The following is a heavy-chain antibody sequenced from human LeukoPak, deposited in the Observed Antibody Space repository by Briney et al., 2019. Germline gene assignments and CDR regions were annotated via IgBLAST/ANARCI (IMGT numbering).Heavy chain of an antibody. V-gene: IGHV3-48*03. Sequence: GGSLRLSCAASGFTLSGYEMNWVRQAPGKGLEWVSYISTSGTIIYYADSVKGRFTVSRDNAKNSLYLQMNSLRTEDTALYYCAKAPTTVTTVVDYWGQGTLVTVSS. CDR2: ISTSGTII. CDR1: GFTLSGYE. CDR3: AKAPTTVTTVVDY. D-gene: IGHD4-17*01. J-gene: IGHJ4*02.